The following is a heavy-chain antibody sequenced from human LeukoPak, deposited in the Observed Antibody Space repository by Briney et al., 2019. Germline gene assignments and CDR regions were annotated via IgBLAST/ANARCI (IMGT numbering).Heavy chain of an antibody. CDR3: AELGITMIGGV. J-gene: IGHJ6*04. CDR2: ISGSGGRT. Sequence: GGSLRLSCAASGFTFSNSAMSWVRQAPGKGLEWVSGISGSGGRTYYADSVKGRFTISRDNAKNSLYLQMNSLRAEDTAVYYCAELGITMIGGVWGKGTTVTISS. D-gene: IGHD3-10*02. V-gene: IGHV3-23*01. CDR1: GFTFSNSA.